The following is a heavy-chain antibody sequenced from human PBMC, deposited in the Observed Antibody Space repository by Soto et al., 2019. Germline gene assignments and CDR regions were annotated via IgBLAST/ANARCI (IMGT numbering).Heavy chain of an antibody. J-gene: IGHJ4*02. CDR1: GFSLSNARMG. V-gene: IGHV2-26*01. CDR2: IFSNDEK. D-gene: IGHD3-10*01. Sequence: SGPTLVNPTETLTLTCTVSGFSLSNARMGVSWIRQPPGKALEWLAHIFSNDEKSYSTSLKIRLTISKDTSKSQVVLTMTNMGPGDTATYFCAREWFGEFSYFDYWGQGTLVTVSS. CDR3: AREWFGEFSYFDY.